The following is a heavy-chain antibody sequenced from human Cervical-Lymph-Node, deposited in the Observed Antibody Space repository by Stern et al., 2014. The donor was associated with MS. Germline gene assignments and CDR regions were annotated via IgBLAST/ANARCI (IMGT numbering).Heavy chain of an antibody. V-gene: IGHV7-4-1*02. J-gene: IGHJ4*02. CDR3: ATHVAVQGDFDY. D-gene: IGHD6-19*01. CDR2: INTETGKP. CDR1: GHAFTA. Sequence: QVQLVQSGSELKKPGASVKISCKVSGHAFTAMNWVRQAPGEGLQWMGWINTETGKPTYVQGFTGRFVFSLDTSVNTAYLQISSLKAEDTAVYYCATHVAVQGDFDYWGQGTLVTVSS.